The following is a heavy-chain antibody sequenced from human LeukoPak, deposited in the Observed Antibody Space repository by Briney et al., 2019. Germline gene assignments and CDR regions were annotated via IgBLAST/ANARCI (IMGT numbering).Heavy chain of an antibody. Sequence: GGSLRLSCAASGFVLSDYGMHWVRQAPGKGLEWVAFVRNDGSNEYYVGSVKGRFTISRDKSKNTLYLQMNSLRAEDTAVYSCAKESDSGYHSEGPKNWGPGTLVTVSS. CDR3: AKESDSGYHSEGPKN. CDR1: GFVLSDYG. J-gene: IGHJ4*02. V-gene: IGHV3-30*02. D-gene: IGHD5-12*01. CDR2: VRNDGSNE.